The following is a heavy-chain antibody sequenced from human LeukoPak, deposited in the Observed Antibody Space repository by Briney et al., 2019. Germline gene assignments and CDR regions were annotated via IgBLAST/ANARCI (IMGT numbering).Heavy chain of an antibody. CDR1: GYSISSGYY. CDR3: ARGRNTAMVLGYYFDY. V-gene: IGHV4-38-2*02. J-gene: IGHJ4*02. Sequence: SETLSLTCTVSGYSISSGYYWGWIRQAPGKGLEWIGNIYHSGNTYYNPSLKSRVTMSVDTSKNQFSLKLSSVTAADTAVYYCARGRNTAMVLGYYFDYWGQGTLVTVSS. CDR2: IYHSGNT. D-gene: IGHD5-18*01.